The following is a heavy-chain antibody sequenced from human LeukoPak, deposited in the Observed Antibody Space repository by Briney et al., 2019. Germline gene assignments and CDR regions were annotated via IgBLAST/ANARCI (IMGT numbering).Heavy chain of an antibody. CDR3: ATSYYYDASGFHYFDY. CDR2: IYYSGSTYYSGST. Sequence: PSETLSLTCTVSGGSISGNSYYWGWIRQAPGKGLEWIGSIYYSGSTYYSGSTYYNPSLKSRVTISVDTSKNHFSLKLSSVTAADTAVYYCATSYYYDASGFHYFDYWGQGTLVTVSS. D-gene: IGHD3-22*01. J-gene: IGHJ4*02. V-gene: IGHV4-39*07. CDR1: GGSISGNSYY.